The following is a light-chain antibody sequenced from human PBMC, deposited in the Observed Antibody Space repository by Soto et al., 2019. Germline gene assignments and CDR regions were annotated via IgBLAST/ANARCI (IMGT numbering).Light chain of an antibody. CDR1: QSVASPY. Sequence: EIVLTQSPGTLSLSPGERATLFCRASQSVASPYLAWYQQKPGQAPRLLIYGASSRATGIPDRFSASGSGTDFTLTISRLEPEDFAVFYCQQYGNSPETFGQGTKVAIK. J-gene: IGKJ1*01. V-gene: IGKV3-20*01. CDR2: GAS. CDR3: QQYGNSPET.